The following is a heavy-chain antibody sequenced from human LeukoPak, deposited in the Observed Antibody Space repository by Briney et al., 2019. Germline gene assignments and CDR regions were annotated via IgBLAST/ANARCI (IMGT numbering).Heavy chain of an antibody. CDR1: GITVSTNY. CDR3: TRDPPYCSGGTCYPNYFDY. Sequence: GGSLRLSCAASGITVSTNYMSWVRQAPGKGLEWVSIAFSDGRTFYADSVKGRFTISRDSSNNTLYLQMNSLRAEDAAIYYCTRDPPYCSGGTCYPNYFDYWGRGTLVTVSS. V-gene: IGHV3-53*01. CDR2: AFSDGRT. J-gene: IGHJ4*02. D-gene: IGHD2-15*01.